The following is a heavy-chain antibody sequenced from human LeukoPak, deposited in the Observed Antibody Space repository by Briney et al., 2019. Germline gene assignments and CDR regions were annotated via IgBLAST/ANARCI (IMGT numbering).Heavy chain of an antibody. J-gene: IGHJ4*02. CDR2: VNHSGNT. D-gene: IGHD1-14*01. V-gene: IGHV4-34*01. CDR1: GGSFSDNY. CDR3: ASQTRGY. Sequence: SETLSLTCAVYGGSFSDNYWNWIRQTPGKGLEWIGEVNHSGNTNYNPSLKSRVTISVDTSRNQLSLILISVTAADSAVYYCASQTRGYWGQGTLVTVSS.